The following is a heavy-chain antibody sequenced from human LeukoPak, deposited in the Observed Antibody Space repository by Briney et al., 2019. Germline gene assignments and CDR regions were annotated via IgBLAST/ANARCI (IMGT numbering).Heavy chain of an antibody. V-gene: IGHV3-64*01. J-gene: IGHJ4*02. Sequence: GGSLRLSCAASGFTFSSYAMHWVRQAQGKGLEYVSAISSNGGSTYYANSVKGRFTISRDNSKNTLYLQMGSLRAEDMAVYYCARPPYYDFWSGLDYWGQGTLVTVSS. D-gene: IGHD3-3*01. CDR3: ARPPYYDFWSGLDY. CDR2: ISSNGGST. CDR1: GFTFSSYA.